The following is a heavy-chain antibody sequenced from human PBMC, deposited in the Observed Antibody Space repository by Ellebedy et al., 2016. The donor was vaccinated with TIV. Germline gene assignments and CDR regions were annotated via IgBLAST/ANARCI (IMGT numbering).Heavy chain of an antibody. CDR3: ARGEVRGVIKSPSLVY. Sequence: GESLKISXAASGFTFSSYWMHWVRQAPGKGLVWVSRINSDGSSTSYADSVKGRFTISRDNAKNTLYLQMNSLRAEDTAVYYCARGEVRGVIKSPSLVYWGQGTLVTVSS. J-gene: IGHJ4*02. CDR2: INSDGSST. D-gene: IGHD3-10*01. V-gene: IGHV3-74*01. CDR1: GFTFSSYW.